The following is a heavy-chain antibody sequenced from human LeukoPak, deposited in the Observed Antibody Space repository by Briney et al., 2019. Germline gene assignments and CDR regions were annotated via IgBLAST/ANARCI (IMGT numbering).Heavy chain of an antibody. CDR3: AKWREGTMVYFDY. J-gene: IGHJ4*02. CDR1: GFTFSSYA. Sequence: GESLRLSCAAPGFTFSSYAMTWVRQAPGKGLEWVSAISGSGHNTYYADSVKGRFTISRDNSKNTVYLQMNSLRAEDTALYYCAKWREGTMVYFDYWGQGTLVTVSS. CDR2: ISGSGHNT. D-gene: IGHD3-10*01. V-gene: IGHV3-23*01.